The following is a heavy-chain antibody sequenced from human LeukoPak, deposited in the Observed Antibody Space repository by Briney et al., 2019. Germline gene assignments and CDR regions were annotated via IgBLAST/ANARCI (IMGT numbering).Heavy chain of an antibody. CDR2: SSPSSSST. Sequence: ASVKVSCKASGYTFTNYYIHWVRQAPGQGLEWRGISSPSSSSTSYAQKFQGRVTMTRDTSTSTVYMELSSLRSEDTAVYYCAGGTTNTKGAFDRGGQGTMATVSS. D-gene: IGHD2-8*01. CDR3: AGGTTNTKGAFDR. CDR1: GYTFTNYY. V-gene: IGHV1-46*01. J-gene: IGHJ3*02.